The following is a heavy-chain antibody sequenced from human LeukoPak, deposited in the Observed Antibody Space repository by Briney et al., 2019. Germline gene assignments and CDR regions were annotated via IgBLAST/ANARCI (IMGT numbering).Heavy chain of an antibody. Sequence: RGSLRLSCAASGFTFNSNGMHWVRQAPGKRLEWVAFIRYDGDTKYFVDSVKGRFTISRDNSKNTLYLQMNSLRGDDTAVYYCVKDCPGDSSPEGVCHYYMDVWGKGTTVTVSS. V-gene: IGHV3-30*02. D-gene: IGHD6-13*01. CDR2: IRYDGDTK. CDR3: VKDCPGDSSPEGVCHYYMDV. J-gene: IGHJ6*03. CDR1: GFTFNSNG.